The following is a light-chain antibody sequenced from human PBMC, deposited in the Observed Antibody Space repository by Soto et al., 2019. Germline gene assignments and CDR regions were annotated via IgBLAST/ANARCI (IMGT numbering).Light chain of an antibody. CDR2: DAS. Sequence: DIQLTQSPSSLSASVGDRVTITCHASQDISMYLNWYQHKPGKAPELLIFDASNLETEFPSRFSGAGSGTNFTFTISSLQPEHIATYYCQQYHDLPLTFGGGTKVAVK. J-gene: IGKJ4*01. CDR3: QQYHDLPLT. V-gene: IGKV1-33*01. CDR1: QDISMY.